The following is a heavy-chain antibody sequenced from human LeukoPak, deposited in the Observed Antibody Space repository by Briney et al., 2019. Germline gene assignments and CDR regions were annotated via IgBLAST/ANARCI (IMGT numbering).Heavy chain of an antibody. D-gene: IGHD6-19*01. Sequence: SQTLSLTCAISGDSASNNRAGWNWIRQSPSRGLEWLGRTYYRSNWYNDYAVSVRSRITINPDTSKNQFSLHLNSVTPEDTAVYYCASGAVAGKGWLDSWGQGTLVTVSS. CDR1: GDSASNNRAG. V-gene: IGHV6-1*01. CDR3: ASGAVAGKGWLDS. J-gene: IGHJ4*02. CDR2: TYYRSNWYN.